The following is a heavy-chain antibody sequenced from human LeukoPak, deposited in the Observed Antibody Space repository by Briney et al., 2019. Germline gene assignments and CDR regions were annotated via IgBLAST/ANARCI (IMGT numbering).Heavy chain of an antibody. CDR1: GFTFSSYG. Sequence: PGGSLRLSCATSGFTFSSYGMHWVRQAPGKGLEWVAVSWHDGSNKYYADSVKGRFTISRDNSKNTLDLQMNSLRVEDTAVYYCARERSSWHTYGMDVWGQGTTVTVSS. J-gene: IGHJ6*02. V-gene: IGHV3-33*01. CDR2: SWHDGSNK. CDR3: ARERSSWHTYGMDV. D-gene: IGHD6-13*01.